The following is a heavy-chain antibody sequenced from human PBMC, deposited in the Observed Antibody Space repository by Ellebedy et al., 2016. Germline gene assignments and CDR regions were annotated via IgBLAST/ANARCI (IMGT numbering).Heavy chain of an antibody. CDR2: IYYSGST. Sequence: SETLSLTCTVSGGSISSYYWSWIRQPPGKGLEWIGYIYYSGSTNYNPSLKSRVTISVDTSKNQFSLKLSSVTAADTAVYYCALDCLPLPGYSSGWPELQTRDYWGQGTLVTVSS. CDR1: GGSISSYY. J-gene: IGHJ4*02. CDR3: ALDCLPLPGYSSGWPELQTRDY. D-gene: IGHD6-19*01. V-gene: IGHV4-59*01.